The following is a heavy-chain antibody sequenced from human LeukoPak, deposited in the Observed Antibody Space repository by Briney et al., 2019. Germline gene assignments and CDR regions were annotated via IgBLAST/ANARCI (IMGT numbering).Heavy chain of an antibody. CDR1: GGTFSSYA. V-gene: IGHV1-18*01. J-gene: IGHJ3*02. D-gene: IGHD2-2*01. CDR2: ISAYNGNT. Sequence: ASVKVSCKASGGTFSSYAISWVRQAPGQGLEWMGWISAYNGNTNYAQKLQGRVTMTTDTSTSTAYMELRSLRSDDTAVYYCARGVWYCSSISCPDAFDIWGQGTMVTVSS. CDR3: ARGVWYCSSISCPDAFDI.